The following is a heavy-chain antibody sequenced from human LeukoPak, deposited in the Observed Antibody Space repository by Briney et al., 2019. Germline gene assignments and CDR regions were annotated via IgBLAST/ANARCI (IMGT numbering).Heavy chain of an antibody. Sequence: PGGSLRLSCAASGFTFDDYTMHWVRQAPGKGLEWVSLISWDGGSTYYTDSVKGRFTISRDNSKNSLYLQMNSLRTEDTALYYCAKAVSSSWYYFDYWGQGTLVTVSS. J-gene: IGHJ4*02. D-gene: IGHD6-13*01. V-gene: IGHV3-43*01. CDR2: ISWDGGST. CDR1: GFTFDDYT. CDR3: AKAVSSSWYYFDY.